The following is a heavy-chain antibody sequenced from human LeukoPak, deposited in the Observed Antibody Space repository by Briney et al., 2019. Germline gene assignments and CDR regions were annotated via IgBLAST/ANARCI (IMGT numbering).Heavy chain of an antibody. D-gene: IGHD6-19*01. V-gene: IGHV3-7*01. Sequence: PGGSLRLSCAASGFTFSSYWMSWVRQAPGKGLEWVANIKQDGSEKYYVDSVKGRFTISRDNAKNSLYLQMNSLRAEDTAVYYCARDSRLAGYSSGWLGYYYYMDVWGKGPRSPSP. CDR3: ARDSRLAGYSSGWLGYYYYMDV. CDR2: IKQDGSEK. CDR1: GFTFSSYW. J-gene: IGHJ6*03.